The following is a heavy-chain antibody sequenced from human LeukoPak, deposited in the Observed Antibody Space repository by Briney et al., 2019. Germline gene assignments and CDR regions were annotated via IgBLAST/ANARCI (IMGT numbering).Heavy chain of an antibody. Sequence: SETLSLTCTVSGGSISSYYWSWIRQPAGKRLEWIGRIYTSGSTNYNPSLKSRVTMSVDTSKNQFSLKLSSVTAADTAVYYCARDGLGYCSSTSCYTLGYYYMDVWGKGTTVTVSS. D-gene: IGHD2-2*02. V-gene: IGHV4-4*07. CDR1: GGSISSYY. J-gene: IGHJ6*03. CDR2: IYTSGST. CDR3: ARDGLGYCSSTSCYTLGYYYMDV.